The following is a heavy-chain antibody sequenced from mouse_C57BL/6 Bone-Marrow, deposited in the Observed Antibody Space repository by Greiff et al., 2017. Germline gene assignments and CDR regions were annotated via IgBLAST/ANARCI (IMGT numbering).Heavy chain of an antibody. V-gene: IGHV6-3*01. CDR2: IRLKSDNYAT. J-gene: IGHJ1*03. D-gene: IGHD2-2*01. CDR1: GFTFSNYW. Sequence: EVKVEESGGGLVQPGGSMKLSCVASGFTFSNYWMNWVRQSPEKGLEWVAQIRLKSDNYATHYAESVKGRFTISRDDSKSSVYLQMNNLRAEDTGIYYCTAGLWLRYFDVWGTGTTVTVSS. CDR3: TAGLWLRYFDV.